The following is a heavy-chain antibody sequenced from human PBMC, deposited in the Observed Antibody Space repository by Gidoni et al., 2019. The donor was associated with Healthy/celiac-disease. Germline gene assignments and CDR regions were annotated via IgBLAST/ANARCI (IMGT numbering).Heavy chain of an antibody. CDR3: ARVPGTRGWHTPMFYGMDV. D-gene: IGHD6-19*01. CDR2: ISYDGSNK. Sequence: QVQLVESGGGVVQPGRSLRLSCAASGFTFSSYAMHWVRQAPGKGLEWVAVISYDGSNKYYADSVKGRFTISRDNSKNTLYLQMNSLRAEDTAVYYCARVPGTRGWHTPMFYGMDVWGQGTTVTVSS. J-gene: IGHJ6*02. V-gene: IGHV3-30-3*01. CDR1: GFTFSSYA.